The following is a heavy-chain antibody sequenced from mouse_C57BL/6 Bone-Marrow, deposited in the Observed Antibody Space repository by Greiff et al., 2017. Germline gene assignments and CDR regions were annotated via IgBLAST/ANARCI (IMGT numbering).Heavy chain of an antibody. Sequence: QVQLQQSGAELVKPGASVKLSCKASGYIFTEYTIHWVKQRSGQGLEWIGWFYPGSGSMKYNERFKDKATLTADKSYNTVYMELSRLTSEDSAVYFCARHERYYDYEGYFDYWGQGTTLTVSS. CDR3: ARHERYYDYEGYFDY. CDR2: FYPGSGSM. CDR1: GYIFTEYT. J-gene: IGHJ2*01. D-gene: IGHD2-4*01. V-gene: IGHV1-62-2*01.